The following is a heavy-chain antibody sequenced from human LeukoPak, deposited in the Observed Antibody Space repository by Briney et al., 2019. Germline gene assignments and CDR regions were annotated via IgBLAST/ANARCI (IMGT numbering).Heavy chain of an antibody. CDR2: INHSGST. V-gene: IGHV4-34*01. D-gene: IGHD5-18*01. CDR1: GGSFSGYY. Sequence: PSETLSLTCAVYGGSFSGYYWSWIRQPPGKGLEWIGEINHSGSTNYNPSLKSRVTISVDTSKNQFSLKLSSVTAADTAVYCCAIFNRDTAMVYSDYWGQGTLVTVSS. CDR3: AIFNRDTAMVYSDY. J-gene: IGHJ4*02.